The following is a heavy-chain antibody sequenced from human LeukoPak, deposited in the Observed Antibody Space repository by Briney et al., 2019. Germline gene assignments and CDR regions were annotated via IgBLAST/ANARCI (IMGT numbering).Heavy chain of an antibody. D-gene: IGHD3-16*01. V-gene: IGHV4-34*01. CDR3: ASLGRFDY. J-gene: IGHJ4*02. CDR2: INHSGST. Sequence: SETLSLTCAAYGGSFSGYYWSWIRQPPGKGLEWIGEINHSGSTNYNPSLKSRVTISVDTSKHQFSLKLSSVAAVDTAVYYCASLGRFDYWGQGTLVTVSS. CDR1: GGSFSGYY.